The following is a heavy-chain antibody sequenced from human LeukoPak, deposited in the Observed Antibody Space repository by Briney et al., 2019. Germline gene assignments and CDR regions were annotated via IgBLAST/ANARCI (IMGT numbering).Heavy chain of an antibody. V-gene: IGHV3-30*18. CDR3: AKDRETTSSGTFGN. CDR1: GFSFSFYG. J-gene: IGHJ4*02. CDR2: ISEDGTKK. D-gene: IGHD6-13*01. Sequence: PGGSLRLSCAASGFSFSFYGMHCVRQAPGKGLEWVAVISEDGTKKNYAESVKGRFTISRDNSNNTLYLQMNSLRAEDTAVYYYAKDRETTSSGTFGNWGQGTLVTVSS.